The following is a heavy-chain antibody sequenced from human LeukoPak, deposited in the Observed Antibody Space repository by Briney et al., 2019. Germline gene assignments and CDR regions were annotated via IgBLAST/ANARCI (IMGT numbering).Heavy chain of an antibody. D-gene: IGHD1/OR15-1a*01. CDR1: GGSISSGGYY. CDR2: IYYSGST. V-gene: IGHV4-31*03. Sequence: ASETLSLTCTVSGGSISSGGYYWSWIRQHPGKGLGWIGYIYYSGSTYYNPSLKSRVTISVDTSKNQFSLKLSSVTAADTAVYYCARDGGFTRTIDYWGQGTLVTVSS. J-gene: IGHJ4*02. CDR3: ARDGGFTRTIDY.